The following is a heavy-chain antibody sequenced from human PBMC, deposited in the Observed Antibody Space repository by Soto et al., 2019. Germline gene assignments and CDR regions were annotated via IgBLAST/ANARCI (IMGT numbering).Heavy chain of an antibody. CDR3: ARGRYGDY. Sequence: QVHLVQSGAEVKKPGASVKVSCKASGYTFTSYGITWVRQAPGQGLEWLGWISAHNGNTDYAQKLQGRVIVTRDTSTSTAYMELRSLISDDPAVYYCARGRYGDYWGQGALVTFSS. D-gene: IGHD1-1*01. V-gene: IGHV1-18*01. J-gene: IGHJ4*02. CDR2: ISAHNGNT. CDR1: GYTFTSYG.